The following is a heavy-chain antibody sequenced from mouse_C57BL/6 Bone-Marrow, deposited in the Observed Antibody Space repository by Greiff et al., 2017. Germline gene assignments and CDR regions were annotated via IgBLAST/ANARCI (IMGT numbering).Heavy chain of an antibody. V-gene: IGHV1-69*01. CDR1: GYTFTSYG. D-gene: IGHD2-5*01. J-gene: IGHJ2*01. CDR2: FDPSNRYT. Sequence: QVQLQQPGAELVMPGASVKLSCKASGYTFTSYGRHWMKQRHGQGLEWIGKFDPSNRYTNYNQTFKGKSTLTVDKSSSTAYMQLSRLTSEDSAVYYCARSTSLYSNFDYWGQGTTLTVSS. CDR3: ARSTSLYSNFDY.